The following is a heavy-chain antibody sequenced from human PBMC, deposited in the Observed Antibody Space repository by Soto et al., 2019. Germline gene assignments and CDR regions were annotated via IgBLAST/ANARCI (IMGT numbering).Heavy chain of an antibody. Sequence: EVQLVESGGGVLKPGGSLRLSCAASGFTFTYAWMDWVRQAPGKRLEWVGRIKSKTDGATTDYAAPVKGRFSISRDDSKNTLYLQMNSLKTEDTGVYYCATVHTTATFDSWGHGTLVPVSS. V-gene: IGHV3-15*07. D-gene: IGHD2-8*02. CDR1: GFTFTYAW. CDR3: ATVHTTATFDS. CDR2: IKSKTDGATT. J-gene: IGHJ4*01.